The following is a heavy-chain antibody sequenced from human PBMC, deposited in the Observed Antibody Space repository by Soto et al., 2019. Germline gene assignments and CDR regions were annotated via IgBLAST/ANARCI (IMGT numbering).Heavy chain of an antibody. V-gene: IGHV4-4*07. J-gene: IGHJ5*02. Sequence: SETLSLTCTVSGGSISSYYWSWIRQPAGKGLEWIGRIYTSGSTNYNPSLKSRVTMSVDTSKNQFSLKLSSVTAADTAVYYCARDLPQFGVVIRGFDPWGQGTLVTVSS. CDR3: ARDLPQFGVVIRGFDP. D-gene: IGHD3-3*01. CDR1: GGSISSYY. CDR2: IYTSGST.